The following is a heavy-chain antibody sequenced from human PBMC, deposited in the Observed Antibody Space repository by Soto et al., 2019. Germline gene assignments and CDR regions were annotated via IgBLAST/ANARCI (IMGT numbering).Heavy chain of an antibody. CDR1: GFTFSSYA. V-gene: IGHV3-23*01. Sequence: EVQLLESGGGLVQPGGSLRLSCAASGFTFSSYAMSWVRQAPGKGLEWVSAISGSGGSTYYADSVKGRFTITRDNSKNTLYLQMNSLRAEDTAVYYCAKVVASYFWSGIRDSWGQGPMVTVSS. D-gene: IGHD3-3*01. J-gene: IGHJ4*02. CDR3: AKVVASYFWSGIRDS. CDR2: ISGSGGST.